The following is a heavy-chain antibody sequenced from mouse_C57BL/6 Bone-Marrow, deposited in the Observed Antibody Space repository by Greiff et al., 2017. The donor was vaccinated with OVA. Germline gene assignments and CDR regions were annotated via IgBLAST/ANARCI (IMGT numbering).Heavy chain of an antibody. V-gene: IGHV7-3*01. CDR3: ARYIAVAYFDY. CDR1: FTFTDYY. D-gene: IGHD1-1*01. Sequence: EVKLMESGGGLVQPGGFTFTDYYMSWVRQPPGKALEWLGFIRNKANGYTTEYSASVKGRFTISRDNSQSILYLQMNALRAEDSATYYCARYIAVAYFDYWGQGTTLTVSS. CDR2: IRNKANGYTT. J-gene: IGHJ2*01.